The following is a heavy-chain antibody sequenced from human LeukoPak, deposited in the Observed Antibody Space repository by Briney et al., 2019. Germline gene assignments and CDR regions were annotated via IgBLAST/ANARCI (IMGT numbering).Heavy chain of an antibody. CDR3: ARDPPMITFGGVITVAVGMDV. J-gene: IGHJ6*02. CDR1: GFTFSSYE. Sequence: GGSLRLSCAASGFTFSSYEMNWVRQAPGKGLEWVSYISSSGSTIYYADSVKGRFTISRDNAKNSLYLQVNSLRAEDTAVYYCARDPPMITFGGVITVAVGMDVWGQGTTVTVSS. D-gene: IGHD3-16*01. V-gene: IGHV3-48*03. CDR2: ISSSGSTI.